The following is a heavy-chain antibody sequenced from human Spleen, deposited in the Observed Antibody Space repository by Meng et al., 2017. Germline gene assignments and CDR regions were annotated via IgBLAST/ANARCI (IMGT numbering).Heavy chain of an antibody. V-gene: IGHV4-38-2*01. J-gene: IGHJ5*02. CDR1: GYSISSGYN. CDR2: LYHSGNT. D-gene: IGHD6-19*01. CDR3: ARGASSAIYFDP. Sequence: SETLSLTCAVSGYSISSGYNWGWIRQPPGKGLEWIGSLYHSGNTYYNPSLKSRVTLSLDTSKNQFSLKLSSMTAADTAVYYCARGASSAIYFDPWGQGTLVTVSS.